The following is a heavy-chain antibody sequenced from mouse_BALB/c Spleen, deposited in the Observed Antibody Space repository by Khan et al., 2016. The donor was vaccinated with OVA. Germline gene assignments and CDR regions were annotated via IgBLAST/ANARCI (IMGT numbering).Heavy chain of an antibody. D-gene: IGHD1-1*01. V-gene: IGHV1-7*01. CDR3: ARRSLRGDFDY. CDR2: INPSTGYT. J-gene: IGHJ2*01. CDR1: GYTFINYW. Sequence: QVQLKQSGAELAKPGASVKMSCKASGYTFINYWILWVKQRPGQGLEWIGYINPSTGYTEYNQNFKDKATLTADKSSSTAYMQLSSLTSEDSAVYYCARRSLRGDFDYWGQGTTVTVSS.